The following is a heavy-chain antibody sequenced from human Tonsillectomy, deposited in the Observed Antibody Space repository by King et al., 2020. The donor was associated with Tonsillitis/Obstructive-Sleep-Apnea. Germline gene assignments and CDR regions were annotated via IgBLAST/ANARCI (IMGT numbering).Heavy chain of an antibody. CDR1: GFTFSDYY. Sequence: VQLVESGGGLVKPGGSLRLSCAASGFTFSDYYMSWIRQAPGKGLEWVSYISNCSSYTNYAESVKGRFTISRDNAKNSLYLKMNSLRADYTAVYYCARSSSGSYHSDYWGQGTLVTVSS. V-gene: IGHV3-11*06. CDR3: ARSSSGSYHSDY. J-gene: IGHJ4*02. CDR2: ISNCSSYT. D-gene: IGHD1-26*01.